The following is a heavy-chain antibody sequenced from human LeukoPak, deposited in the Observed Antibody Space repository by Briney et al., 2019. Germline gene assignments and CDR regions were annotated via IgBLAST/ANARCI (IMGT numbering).Heavy chain of an antibody. V-gene: IGHV1-69*13. J-gene: IGHJ6*03. D-gene: IGHD6-13*01. CDR3: ARLAAADTTGYYYYYMDV. CDR2: IIPIFGTA. CDR1: GYTFTSYD. Sequence: ASVKVPCKASGYTFTSYDINWVRQAPGQGLEWMGGIIPIFGTANYAQKFQGRVTITADESTSTAYMELSSLRSEDTAVYYCARLAAADTTGYYYYYMDVWGKGTTVTVSS.